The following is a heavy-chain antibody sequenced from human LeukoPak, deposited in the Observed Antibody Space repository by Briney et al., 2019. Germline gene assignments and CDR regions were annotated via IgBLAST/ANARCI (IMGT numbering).Heavy chain of an antibody. CDR1: GGSISSSPYY. J-gene: IGHJ5*02. D-gene: IGHD5-18*01. CDR3: AKGAGGFSYYNWFDP. CDR2: IYYSGTT. V-gene: IGHV4-39*07. Sequence: SETLSLTCTVSGGSISSSPYYWGWIRQPPGTGLEWIGSIYYSGTTHYKPYLESRVTISVDTSKNQFSLKLASVTAADTAIYYCAKGAGGFSYYNWFDPWGQGTLVTVSS.